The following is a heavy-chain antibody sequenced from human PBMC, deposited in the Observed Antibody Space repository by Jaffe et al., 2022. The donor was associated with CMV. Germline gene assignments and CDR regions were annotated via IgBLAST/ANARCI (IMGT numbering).Heavy chain of an antibody. Sequence: EVQLVQSGAEVKKPGESLKISCKGSGYSFTSYWIGWVRQMPGKGLEWMGIIYPGDSDTRYSPSFQGQVTISADKSISTAYLQWSSLKASDTAMYYCARQSYYDSSGYYYVSAFDIWGQGTMVTVSS. J-gene: IGHJ3*02. D-gene: IGHD3-22*01. V-gene: IGHV5-51*01. CDR1: GYSFTSYW. CDR3: ARQSYYDSSGYYYVSAFDI. CDR2: IYPGDSDT.